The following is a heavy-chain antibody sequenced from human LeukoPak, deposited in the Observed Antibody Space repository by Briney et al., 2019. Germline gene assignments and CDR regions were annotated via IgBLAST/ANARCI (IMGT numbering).Heavy chain of an antibody. V-gene: IGHV3-7*03. J-gene: IGHJ3*02. CDR2: IKQDGSEK. CDR1: GFTFSSYW. D-gene: IGHD4-17*01. CDR3: ARAHPMEVYGDTDAFDI. Sequence: GGSLRLSCAASGFTFSSYWMSWVRQAPGKGLEWVANIKQDGSEKYYVDSVKGRFTISRDNAKNSLYLQMNSLRAEDTAVYYCARAHPMEVYGDTDAFDIWGQGTMVTVSS.